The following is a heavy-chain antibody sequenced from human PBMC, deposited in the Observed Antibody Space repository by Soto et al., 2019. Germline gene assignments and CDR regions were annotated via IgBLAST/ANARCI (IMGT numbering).Heavy chain of an antibody. V-gene: IGHV4-4*07. D-gene: IGHD6-13*01. Sequence: SETLSLTCTVSGGSISSYYWSWIRQPAGKGLEWIGHIHSSGSTNYNPSLKSRVTMSVDTSKNQFSLRLMSVTAADTAVYYCARDQGVAAAGITWFDPWGQGSLVTVSS. J-gene: IGHJ5*02. CDR3: ARDQGVAAAGITWFDP. CDR1: GGSISSYY. CDR2: IHSSGST.